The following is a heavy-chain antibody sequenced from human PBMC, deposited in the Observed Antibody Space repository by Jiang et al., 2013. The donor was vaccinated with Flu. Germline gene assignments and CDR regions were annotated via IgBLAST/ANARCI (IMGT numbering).Heavy chain of an antibody. CDR1: GGSISSGGYV. D-gene: IGHD3-22*01. CDR3: ARARDDSIYFDY. V-gene: IGHV4-31*01. Sequence: TVSGGSISSGGYVLELDPPAPRKGLEWIGYIYYSGSTYYNPSLKSLVTISVDTSKNQFSLKLSSVTAADTAVYYCARARDDSIYFDYWGQGTLVTVSS. J-gene: IGHJ4*02. CDR2: IYYSGST.